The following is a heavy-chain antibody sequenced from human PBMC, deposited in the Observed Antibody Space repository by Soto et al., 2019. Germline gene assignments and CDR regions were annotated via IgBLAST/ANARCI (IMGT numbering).Heavy chain of an antibody. CDR2: ISAYNGNT. V-gene: IGHV1-18*01. CDR3: ERRGASWMNV. J-gene: IGHJ4*02. CDR1: GYTFTSYG. D-gene: IGHD5-12*01. Sequence: QVQLGQSGAEVKKPGASVKVSCKASGYTFTSYGISWVRQAPGQGVEWMGWISAYNGNTNYAQKLHGRVSMTADTSTSTASMEVRSVRSDDTAVYYCERRGASWMNVWGQGTLVTVSS.